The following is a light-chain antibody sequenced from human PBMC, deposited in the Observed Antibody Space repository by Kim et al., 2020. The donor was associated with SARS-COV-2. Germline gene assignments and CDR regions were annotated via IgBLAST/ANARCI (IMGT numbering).Light chain of an antibody. CDR1: QSVSSN. CDR3: QQYNNWLYS. J-gene: IGKJ2*03. CDR2: CAS. V-gene: IGKV3-15*01. Sequence: SVAPGERATHSCRASQSVSSNLAWYQQKPGQAPRLRIYCASTRATGIPARFSGSGSGTEFTLTISSLQSEDFAVYYCQQYNNWLYSFGQGTKLEI.